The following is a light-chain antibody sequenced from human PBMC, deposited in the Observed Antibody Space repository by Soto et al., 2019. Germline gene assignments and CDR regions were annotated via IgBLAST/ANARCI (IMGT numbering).Light chain of an antibody. CDR2: KAS. V-gene: IGKV1-5*03. CDR1: QGISSW. Sequence: DIQMTQSPSTLSASIGDRVTITCRASQGISSWLAWYQQKPGKAPKLLIYKASSLESGVPSRFSGSGSGTEFTLTISSLQPDDFAAYYCQQYSTYVWTFGQGTKV. CDR3: QQYSTYVWT. J-gene: IGKJ1*01.